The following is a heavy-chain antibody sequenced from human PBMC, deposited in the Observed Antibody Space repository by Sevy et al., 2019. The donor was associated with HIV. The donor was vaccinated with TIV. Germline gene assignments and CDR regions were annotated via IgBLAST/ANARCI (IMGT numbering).Heavy chain of an antibody. J-gene: IGHJ4*02. CDR3: ARGAHSNGNY. CDR2: ISSSSSYI. D-gene: IGHD3-22*01. CDR1: GFTFSSYS. Sequence: GGSLRLSCAASGFTFSSYSMNWVRQTPGKGLEWVSSISSSSSYIYYADSVKGRFTISRDNAKNSLYLQMNSLRAEDTAVYYCARGAHSNGNYWGQGTLVTVSS. V-gene: IGHV3-21*01.